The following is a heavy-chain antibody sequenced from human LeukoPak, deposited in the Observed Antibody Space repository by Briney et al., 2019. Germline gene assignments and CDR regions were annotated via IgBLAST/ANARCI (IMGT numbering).Heavy chain of an antibody. Sequence: GGSLRLSCAASGFTFSSYVMHWVRQAPGKGLEWVAVISYDGSNKYYADSVKGRFTISRDNSKNTLYLQMNSLRAEDTAVYYCARWPEGDGYQFDYWGQGTLVTVSS. J-gene: IGHJ4*02. V-gene: IGHV3-30-3*01. CDR3: ARWPEGDGYQFDY. CDR2: ISYDGSNK. CDR1: GFTFSSYV. D-gene: IGHD5-24*01.